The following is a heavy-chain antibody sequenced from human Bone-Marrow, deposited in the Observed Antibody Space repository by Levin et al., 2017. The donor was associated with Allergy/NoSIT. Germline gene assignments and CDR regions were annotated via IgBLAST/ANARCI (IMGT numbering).Heavy chain of an antibody. J-gene: IGHJ5*02. Sequence: LSLTCAASGFTFSSYAMSWVRQAPGKGLEWVSAISGSGGSTYYADSVKGRFTISRDNSKNTLYLQMNSLRAEDTAVYYCAKALSRYQLLGWFDPWGQGTLVTVSS. CDR3: AKALSRYQLLGWFDP. CDR2: ISGSGGST. V-gene: IGHV3-23*01. D-gene: IGHD2-2*01. CDR1: GFTFSSYA.